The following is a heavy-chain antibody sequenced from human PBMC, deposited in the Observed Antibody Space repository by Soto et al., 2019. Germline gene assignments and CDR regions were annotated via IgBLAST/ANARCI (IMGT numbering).Heavy chain of an antibody. CDR3: VRVFHYYDTSGSPRPYFQH. Sequence: TSETLSLTCAVYGGSFSGYYWTWIRQPPGTGLEWIGEINHSGSTYYNPSLKSRVTISVDTSKNQFSLKLSSVTAADTAVYYCVRVFHYYDTSGSPRPYFQHWGQGTLVTVSS. D-gene: IGHD3-22*01. J-gene: IGHJ1*01. CDR2: INHSGST. CDR1: GGSFSGYY. V-gene: IGHV4-34*09.